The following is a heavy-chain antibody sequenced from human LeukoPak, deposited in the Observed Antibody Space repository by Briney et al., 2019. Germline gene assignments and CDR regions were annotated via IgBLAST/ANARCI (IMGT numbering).Heavy chain of an antibody. J-gene: IGHJ4*02. CDR3: ATDYGGNFLFDY. V-gene: IGHV1-24*01. CDR1: GYTLTELS. CDR2: FDPEDGET. Sequence: ASVKVSCKVSGYTLTELSTHWVRQAPGKGLEWMGGFDPEDGETIYAQKFQGRVTMTEDTSTDTAYMELSSLRSEDTAVYYCATDYGGNFLFDYWGQGTLVTVSS. D-gene: IGHD4-23*01.